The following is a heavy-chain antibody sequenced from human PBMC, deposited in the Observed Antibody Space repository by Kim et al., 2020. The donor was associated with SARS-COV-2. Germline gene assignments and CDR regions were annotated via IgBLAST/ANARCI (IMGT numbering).Heavy chain of an antibody. V-gene: IGHV3-11*01. J-gene: IGHJ4*02. Sequence: GSSTDYANSVIGRFTISRDSAKRSVSLQMNSLTPEGTAVYYCVREPSNWGQGTLVTVSS. CDR3: VREPSN. CDR2: GSST.